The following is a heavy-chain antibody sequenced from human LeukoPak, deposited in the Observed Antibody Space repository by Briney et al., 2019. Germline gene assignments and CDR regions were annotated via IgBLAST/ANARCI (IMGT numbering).Heavy chain of an antibody. CDR3: ATEGSRIAGAGGFDY. CDR2: ISGSGGST. V-gene: IGHV3-23*01. Sequence: GGSLRLSCAGSEFTFNTYAMSWVRQAPGKGLEWVSVISGSGGSTYYADSVKGRFTISRDKYQKTLILQMNNLRAEDTAVYYCATEGSRIAGAGGFDYWGQGTLVTVSS. D-gene: IGHD1-26*01. CDR1: EFTFNTYA. J-gene: IGHJ4*02.